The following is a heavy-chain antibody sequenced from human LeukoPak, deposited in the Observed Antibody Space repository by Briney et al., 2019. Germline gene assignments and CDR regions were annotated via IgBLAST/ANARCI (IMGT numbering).Heavy chain of an antibody. V-gene: IGHV1-8*01. J-gene: IGHJ5*02. CDR3: ARGLITYYDFWSGYPRGFDP. CDR1: GYTFTSYD. Sequence: ASVKVSCKASGYTFTSYDINWVRQATGQGLEWMGWMNPNSGNTGYAQKFQGRVTVTRNTSISTAYMELSSLRSEDTAVYYCARGLITYYDFWSGYPRGFDPWGQGTLVTVSS. D-gene: IGHD3-3*01. CDR2: MNPNSGNT.